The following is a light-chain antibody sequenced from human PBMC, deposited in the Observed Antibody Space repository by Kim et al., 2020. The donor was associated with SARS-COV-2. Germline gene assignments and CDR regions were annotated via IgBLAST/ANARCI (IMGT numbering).Light chain of an antibody. J-gene: IGKJ4*01. CDR1: QSLGNNF. Sequence: TPGEPASISCRSSQSLGNNFLAWYLQKPGQSPQLMIYLVSNRASGVPDRFSGSGSGTDFTLKISRVEAEDVGTYYCMQSRQLPLTVGGGTKVDIK. CDR3: MQSRQLPLT. V-gene: IGKV2-28*01. CDR2: LVS.